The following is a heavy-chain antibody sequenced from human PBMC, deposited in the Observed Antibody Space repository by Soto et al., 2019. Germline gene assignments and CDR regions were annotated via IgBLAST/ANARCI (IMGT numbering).Heavy chain of an antibody. CDR2: IYHTGST. Sequence: QVQLQESGPGLVKPSGTLSLTCAVSGGSISSNNWWSWVRQPPGKGLEWIGEIYHTGSTHYNPSLESRVSISVDKSKNQFSLRLSSVTAADTAVYYCATVLRYFDWLLDVAWFDPWGQGTLVTVSS. CDR1: GGSISSNNW. D-gene: IGHD3-9*01. V-gene: IGHV4-4*02. J-gene: IGHJ5*02. CDR3: ATVLRYFDWLLDVAWFDP.